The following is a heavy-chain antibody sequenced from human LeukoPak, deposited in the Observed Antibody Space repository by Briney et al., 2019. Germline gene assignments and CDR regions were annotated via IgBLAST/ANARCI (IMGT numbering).Heavy chain of an antibody. Sequence: GGSLRLSCAASGLTFSSYWMSWVRQAPGKGLEWVANIKQDGSEKYYVDSVKGRFTISRDNAKHTLYLQMNSLRAEDTAVYYCARKPDYYGADYWGQGTLVTVSS. CDR2: IKQDGSEK. D-gene: IGHD3-10*01. V-gene: IGHV3-7*04. CDR1: GLTFSSYW. J-gene: IGHJ4*02. CDR3: ARKPDYYGADY.